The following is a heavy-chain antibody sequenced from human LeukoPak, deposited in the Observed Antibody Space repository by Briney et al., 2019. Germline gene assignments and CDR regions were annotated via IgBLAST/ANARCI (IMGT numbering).Heavy chain of an antibody. J-gene: IGHJ4*02. CDR2: INPNSGDT. CDR3: ARGSAMAQKQLVRHFDS. D-gene: IGHD6-6*01. CDR1: GYTFTAYY. V-gene: IGHV1-2*02. Sequence: ASVKVSCKASGYTFTAYYMHWVRQAPGQGLEWMGWINPNSGDTNYAQKFQGRVTMTRDTSITTAYMELSRLRSDDTAVYYCARGSAMAQKQLVRHFDSWGQGTLVIVSS.